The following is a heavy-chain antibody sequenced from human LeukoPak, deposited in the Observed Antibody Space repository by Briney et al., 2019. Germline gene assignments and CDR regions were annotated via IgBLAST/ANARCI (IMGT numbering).Heavy chain of an antibody. CDR3: AKDGVDTAMVYYYYMDV. V-gene: IGHV3-74*01. J-gene: IGHJ6*03. D-gene: IGHD5-18*01. Sequence: GGSLRLSCAASGFTFSNYWMHWVRQAPGKGLVWVSRINSDGINTSYADSVKGRFTISRDNSKNTLYLQMNSLRAEDTAVYYCAKDGVDTAMVYYYYMDVWGKGTTVTVSS. CDR1: GFTFSNYW. CDR2: INSDGINT.